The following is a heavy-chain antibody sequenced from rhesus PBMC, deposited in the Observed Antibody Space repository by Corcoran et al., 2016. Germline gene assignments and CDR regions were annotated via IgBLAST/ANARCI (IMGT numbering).Heavy chain of an antibody. D-gene: IGHD3-3*01. J-gene: IGHJ3*01. CDR2: IFWEEDK. CDR1: GFSLITSGMG. V-gene: IGHV2-174*01. CDR3: ARGGLQYLDWLLPNDAFDF. Sequence: QVTLKESGPALVKPTQTLTLTCTFSGFSLITSGMGVVWIRQPPRKALEWPALIFWEEDKRYSTSLKSRLIISKDNSKNQVVLTMTNMDPVDTATYYCARGGLQYLDWLLPNDAFDFWGQGLRVTVSS.